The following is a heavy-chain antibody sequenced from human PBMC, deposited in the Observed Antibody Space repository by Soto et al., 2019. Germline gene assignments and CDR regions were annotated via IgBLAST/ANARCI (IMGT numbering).Heavy chain of an antibody. J-gene: IGHJ6*02. Sequence: GGSLRLSCAAPGFTFSSYAMSWVRQAPGKGLEWVSAISGSGGSTYYADSVKGRFTISRDNSKNTLYLQMNSLRAEDTAVYYCAKKYYDSSGRIKYYYGMDVWGQGTTVTVSS. CDR2: ISGSGGST. V-gene: IGHV3-23*01. CDR1: GFTFSSYA. D-gene: IGHD3-22*01. CDR3: AKKYYDSSGRIKYYYGMDV.